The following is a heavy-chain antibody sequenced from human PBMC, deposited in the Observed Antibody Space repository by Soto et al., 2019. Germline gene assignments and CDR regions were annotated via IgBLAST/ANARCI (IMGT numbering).Heavy chain of an antibody. V-gene: IGHV3-21*01. D-gene: IGHD2-21*02. CDR3: AREETAWPLAYGLDV. CDR1: GFSFSTYS. J-gene: IGHJ6*02. Sequence: LRRSCEASGFSFSTYSMHWVRQAPGKGLEWVSSIGRRSDIYYADSVKGRFTISRDNAKNSVSLQMNSLRDEDTAVYYCAREETAWPLAYGLDVWGQGTTVTVSS. CDR2: IGRRSDI.